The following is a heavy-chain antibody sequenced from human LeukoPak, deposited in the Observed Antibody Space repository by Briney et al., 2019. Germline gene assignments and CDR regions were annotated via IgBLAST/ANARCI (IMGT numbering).Heavy chain of an antibody. Sequence: TGGSLRLSCAASGFTFSKAWMSWVRQAPGKGLEWVARIKSKTDGGTTDYAAPVKGRFTISRDDSKNTLYLQMNSLKTEDTAVYYCTTSRPYDVRGQGTTVTISS. J-gene: IGHJ6*02. CDR2: IKSKTDGGTT. V-gene: IGHV3-15*01. CDR3: TTSRPYDV. CDR1: GFTFSKAW.